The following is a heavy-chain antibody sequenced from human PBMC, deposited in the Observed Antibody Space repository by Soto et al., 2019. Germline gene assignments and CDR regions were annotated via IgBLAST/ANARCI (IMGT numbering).Heavy chain of an antibody. Sequence: PGGSLRLSCAASGFTFSSYSMNWVRQAPGKGLELVSSISSSSSYIYYADSVKGRFTISRDNAKNSLYLQMNSLRAEDTAVYYCASPMRSSSSVVDYWGQGTLVSVSS. V-gene: IGHV3-21*01. CDR2: ISSSSSYI. CDR1: GFTFSSYS. D-gene: IGHD6-6*01. J-gene: IGHJ4*02. CDR3: ASPMRSSSSVVDY.